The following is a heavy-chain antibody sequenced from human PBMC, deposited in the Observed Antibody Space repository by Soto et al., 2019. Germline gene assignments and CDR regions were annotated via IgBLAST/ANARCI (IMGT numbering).Heavy chain of an antibody. D-gene: IGHD6-19*01. CDR3: ARDPRDIAVAGTDY. CDR1: GFTFSSYW. J-gene: IGHJ4*02. Sequence: GGSLRLSCAASGFTFSSYWMSWVRQAPGKGLEWVANIKQDGSEKYYVDSVKGRFTISRDNAKNSLYLQMNSLRAEDTAVYYCARDPRDIAVAGTDYWGQGTLVTVSS. V-gene: IGHV3-7*05. CDR2: IKQDGSEK.